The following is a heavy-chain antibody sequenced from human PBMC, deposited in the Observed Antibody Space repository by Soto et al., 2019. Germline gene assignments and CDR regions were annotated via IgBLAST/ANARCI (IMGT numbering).Heavy chain of an antibody. Sequence: QVQLQESGPGLVKPSETLSLTCAVYGGSISSNKWWSWVRQPPGKGLEWIGEIYHSGSTNYNPSLKSRVTISRDKSKNQFSLKLTSVTAADSAVYYCARDDHIVVVPTSLGAMDVWGKGTTVTVSS. J-gene: IGHJ6*04. D-gene: IGHD2-2*01. V-gene: IGHV4-4*02. CDR2: IYHSGST. CDR3: ARDDHIVVVPTSLGAMDV. CDR1: GGSISSNKW.